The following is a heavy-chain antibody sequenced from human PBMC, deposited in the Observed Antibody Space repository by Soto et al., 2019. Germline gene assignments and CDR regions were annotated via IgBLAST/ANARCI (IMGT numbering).Heavy chain of an antibody. CDR3: ARDLSITGTKHRENWFDP. Sequence: GASVKVSCKVSGYTLTELSMHWVRQAPGKGLEWMGGFDPEDGKTIYAQKFQGRVTMTADKSTSTAYMELSSLRSEDTAVYYCARDLSITGTKHRENWFDPWGQGTLVTVSS. CDR2: FDPEDGKT. D-gene: IGHD1-20*01. V-gene: IGHV1-24*01. CDR1: GYTLTELS. J-gene: IGHJ5*02.